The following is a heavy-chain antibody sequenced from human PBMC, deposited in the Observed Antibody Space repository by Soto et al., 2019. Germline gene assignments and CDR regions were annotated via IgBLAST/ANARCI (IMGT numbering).Heavy chain of an antibody. CDR1: GFTFSSYW. D-gene: IGHD3-22*01. Sequence: GGSLRLSCAAAGFTFSSYWMSLVRQTPGKGLEWVANIKQDGSEKWYVDSVKGRFTISRDNAKKSLYLQMNSLRVEDTAVYYCARGDYHDSSGPFSDAFDIWGQGTMVTVSS. CDR2: IKQDGSEK. CDR3: ARGDYHDSSGPFSDAFDI. V-gene: IGHV3-7*04. J-gene: IGHJ3*02.